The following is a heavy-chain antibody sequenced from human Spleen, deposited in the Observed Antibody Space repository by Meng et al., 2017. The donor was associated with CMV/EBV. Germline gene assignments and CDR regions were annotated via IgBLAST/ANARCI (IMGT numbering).Heavy chain of an antibody. D-gene: IGHD1-26*01. V-gene: IGHV3-33*06. Sequence: SGFTFSSYGMHWVRQAPGKGLEWVAVIWYDGSNKYYADSVKGRFTISRDNSKNTLYLQMNSLRAEDTAVYYCAKAGGGSYYSAFDIWGQGTMVTVSS. CDR1: GFTFSSYG. J-gene: IGHJ3*02. CDR3: AKAGGGSYYSAFDI. CDR2: IWYDGSNK.